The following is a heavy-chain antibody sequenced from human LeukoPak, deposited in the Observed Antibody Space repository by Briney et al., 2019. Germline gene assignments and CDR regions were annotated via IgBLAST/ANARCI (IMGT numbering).Heavy chain of an antibody. CDR1: GFTLSSYV. Sequence: PGGSLRLSCAASGFTLSSYVMSWVRQAPGKGLEWVSDISGSGGSTYYADSAEGRFTISRDNSKNTLYVQMNSLRAEDTAVYYCAKGRRDGYNYGMDVWGQGTTVNVSS. CDR2: ISGSGGST. D-gene: IGHD5-24*01. CDR3: AKGRRDGYNYGMDV. V-gene: IGHV3-23*01. J-gene: IGHJ6*02.